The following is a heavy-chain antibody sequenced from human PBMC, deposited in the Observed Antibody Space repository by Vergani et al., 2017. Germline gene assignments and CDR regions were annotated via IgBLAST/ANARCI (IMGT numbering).Heavy chain of an antibody. CDR3: ARGRNWGFDAFDI. Sequence: QVQLVQSGAEVKKPGASVKVSCKASGYTFTSYAMHWVRQAPGQRLEWMGWINPNSGGTNYAQKFQGRVTMTRDTSISTAYMELSRLRSDDTAIYYCARGRNWGFDAFDIWGQGTMVTVSS. J-gene: IGHJ3*02. V-gene: IGHV1-2*02. CDR2: INPNSGGT. CDR1: GYTFTSYA. D-gene: IGHD7-27*01.